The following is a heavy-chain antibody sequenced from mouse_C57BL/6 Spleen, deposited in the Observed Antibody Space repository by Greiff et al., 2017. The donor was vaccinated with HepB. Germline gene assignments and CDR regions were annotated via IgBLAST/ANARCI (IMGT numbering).Heavy chain of an antibody. CDR3: ARSQPYGHHY. D-gene: IGHD2-10*02. Sequence: QVQLQQSGPELVKPGASVKISCKASGYAFSSSWMNWVKQRPGKGLEWIGRIYPGDGDTNYNGKFKGKATLTADKSSSTAYMQLSRLTSEDSAVYFCARSQPYGHHYWGQGTTLTVSS. CDR2: IYPGDGDT. CDR1: GYAFSSSW. V-gene: IGHV1-82*01. J-gene: IGHJ2*01.